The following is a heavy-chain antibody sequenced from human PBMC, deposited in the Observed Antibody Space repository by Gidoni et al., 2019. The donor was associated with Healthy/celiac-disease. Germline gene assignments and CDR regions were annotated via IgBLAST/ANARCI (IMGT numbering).Heavy chain of an antibody. CDR2: ISSSGSTI. CDR1: GFTLSDYY. CDR3: ARDVPGITGTTAAFDI. J-gene: IGHJ3*02. D-gene: IGHD1-7*01. Sequence: QVQLVESGGGLVKPGGSLRLSCAPSGFTLSDYYMSWIRQAPGKGLEWVSYISSSGSTIYYADSVKGRFTISRDNAKNALYLQMNSLRAEDTAVYYCARDVPGITGTTAAFDIWGQGTMVTVSS. V-gene: IGHV3-11*01.